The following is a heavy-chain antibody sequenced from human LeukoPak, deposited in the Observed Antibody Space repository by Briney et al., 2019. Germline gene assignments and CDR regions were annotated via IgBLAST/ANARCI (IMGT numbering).Heavy chain of an antibody. Sequence: ASETLSLTCSVSGGSISSSGYYWGWIRQPPGKGLEWIGSVFHSGSTYHNPSLKSRVTISEDTSKNQFSLKLSSVTVADTAVYYCASEAHRGGGFDSWGQGTQVTVSS. CDR2: VFHSGST. CDR1: GGSISSSGYY. D-gene: IGHD3-16*01. J-gene: IGHJ4*02. V-gene: IGHV4-39*01. CDR3: ASEAHRGGGFDS.